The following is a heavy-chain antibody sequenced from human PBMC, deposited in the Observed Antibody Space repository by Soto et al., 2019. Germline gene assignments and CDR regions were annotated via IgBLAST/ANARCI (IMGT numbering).Heavy chain of an antibody. CDR2: IKYSGTT. Sequence: SDNLSLTYPVPGRSIRRIRSHWGWIRQPPGKGLEWIASIKYSGTTFYNPSLKSRVTLSVDTSKNQFALKLSSVTAAETAVYYCARHGITGSYYDAFDIWGQGTMVS. CDR3: ARHGITGSYYDAFDI. J-gene: IGHJ3*02. V-gene: IGHV4-39*01. D-gene: IGHD1-26*01. CDR1: GRSIRRIRSH.